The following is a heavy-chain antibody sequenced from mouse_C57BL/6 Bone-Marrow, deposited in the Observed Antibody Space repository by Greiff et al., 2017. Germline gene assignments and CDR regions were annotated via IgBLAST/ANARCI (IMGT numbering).Heavy chain of an antibody. CDR1: GYTFTSYT. Sequence: VQLQQSGAELARPGASVKMSCKASGYTFTSYTMHWVKQRPGQGLEWIGYITPSSGYTKYNQKFKDKATLTADKSSSTAYMQLSSLTSEDSAVYYCARGYYGSTLFAYWGQGTLVTVSA. J-gene: IGHJ3*01. CDR3: ARGYYGSTLFAY. D-gene: IGHD1-1*01. CDR2: ITPSSGYT. V-gene: IGHV1-4*01.